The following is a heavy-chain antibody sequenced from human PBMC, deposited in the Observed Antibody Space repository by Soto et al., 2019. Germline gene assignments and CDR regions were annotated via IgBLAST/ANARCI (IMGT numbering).Heavy chain of an antibody. J-gene: IGHJ3*02. CDR3: TTTYYDFWSRIAYNDAFDI. CDR1: GFTFSNAW. Sequence: PGGSLRLSCAASGFTFSNAWMSWVRQAPGKGLEWDGRIKSKTDGGTTDYAAPVKGRFTISRDDSKNTLYLQMNSLKTEDTAVYYCTTTYYDFWSRIAYNDAFDIWGQGTMVTVSS. V-gene: IGHV3-15*01. CDR2: IKSKTDGGTT. D-gene: IGHD3-3*01.